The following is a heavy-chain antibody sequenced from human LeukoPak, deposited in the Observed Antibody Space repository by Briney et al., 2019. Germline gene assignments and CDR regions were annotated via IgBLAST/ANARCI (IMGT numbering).Heavy chain of an antibody. CDR1: GYTFTGYY. Sequence: SVKVSCKASGYTFTGYYMHWVRQAPGQGLEWMGGIIPIFGTANYAQKFQGRVTITADESTSTAYMELSSLRSEDTAVYYCARAFGAPYYYGSGSYYWWGQGTLVTVSS. D-gene: IGHD3-10*01. CDR3: ARAFGAPYYYGSGSYYW. J-gene: IGHJ4*02. V-gene: IGHV1-69*13. CDR2: IIPIFGTA.